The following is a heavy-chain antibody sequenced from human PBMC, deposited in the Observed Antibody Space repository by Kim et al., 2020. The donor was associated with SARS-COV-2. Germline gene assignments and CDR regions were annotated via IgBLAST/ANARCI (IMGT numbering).Heavy chain of an antibody. D-gene: IGHD1-1*01. Sequence: SETLSLTCTVSGGSISSYYWSWILQPAGKGLEWIGRIYTSGRTNYNPSLKSRVTMSVDTSKNQFSLKLNSVTAADTAIYYSARISRLEPQDPFDIWGQGT. V-gene: IGHV4-4*07. CDR2: IYTSGRT. CDR3: ARISRLEPQDPFDI. CDR1: GGSISSYY. J-gene: IGHJ3*02.